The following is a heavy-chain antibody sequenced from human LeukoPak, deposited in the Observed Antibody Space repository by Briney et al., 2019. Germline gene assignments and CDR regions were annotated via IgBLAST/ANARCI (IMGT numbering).Heavy chain of an antibody. CDR2: ISESGGST. D-gene: IGHD2-2*01. V-gene: IGHV3-23*01. Sequence: GGSLRLSCAAPGFTFSRYAMSWVRQAPGKGLEWVSIISESGGSTFYADSVKGRFTISRDNSKNTLYLQMNSLRAEDTAVYYCAKGVDQLLGYFQHWGQGTLVTVSS. CDR1: GFTFSRYA. CDR3: AKGVDQLLGYFQH. J-gene: IGHJ1*01.